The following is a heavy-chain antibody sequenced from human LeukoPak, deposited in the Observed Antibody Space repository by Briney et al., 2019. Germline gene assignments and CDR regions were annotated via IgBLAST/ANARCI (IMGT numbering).Heavy chain of an antibody. Sequence: PGGSLRLSCAASGFTFSGYGMHWVRQAPGKGLEWVAFIRYDGSNKYYADSVKGRFTISRDNSKNTLYLQMNSLRAEDTAVYYCAKTYYYDSSGYYYRGRGYYFDYWGQGTLVTVSS. CDR3: AKTYYYDSSGYYYRGRGYYFDY. CDR2: IRYDGSNK. D-gene: IGHD3-22*01. CDR1: GFTFSGYG. V-gene: IGHV3-30*02. J-gene: IGHJ4*02.